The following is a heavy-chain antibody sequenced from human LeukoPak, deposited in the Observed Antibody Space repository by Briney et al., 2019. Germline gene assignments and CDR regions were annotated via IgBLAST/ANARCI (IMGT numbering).Heavy chain of an antibody. CDR3: ARDRLWDPTHDAFDI. J-gene: IGHJ3*02. CDR1: GGSISSGSYY. CDR2: IYTSGST. Sequence: PSQTLSLTCTVSGGSISSGSYYWSWIRQPAGKGLEWIGRIYTSGSTNYNPSLKSRVTISVDTSKNQFSLKLSSVTAADTAVYYCARDRLWDPTHDAFDIWGQGTMVTVSS. D-gene: IGHD1-26*01. V-gene: IGHV4-61*02.